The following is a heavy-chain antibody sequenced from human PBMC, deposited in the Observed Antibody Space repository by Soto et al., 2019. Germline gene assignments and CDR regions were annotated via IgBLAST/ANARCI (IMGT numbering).Heavy chain of an antibody. CDR3: ARGGDRFDGMDV. D-gene: IGHD3-16*01. V-gene: IGHV3-13*01. J-gene: IGHJ6*02. CDR2: ISTAGDT. Sequence: EVQLVESGGGLVQPGGSLRLSCAASGFGFNGYDMHWVRQAPGKNLEWVAAISTAGDTYYLGSVKGRFTISREDAKNSLSLQMNSLRVGDTAVYYCARGGDRFDGMDVWGPGTTVTASS. CDR1: GFGFNGYD.